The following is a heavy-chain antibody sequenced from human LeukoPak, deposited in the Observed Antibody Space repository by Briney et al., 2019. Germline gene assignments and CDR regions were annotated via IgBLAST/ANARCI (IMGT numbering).Heavy chain of an antibody. CDR3: VSFRSGYYWFDP. D-gene: IGHD5-12*01. V-gene: IGHV4-31*03. J-gene: IGHJ5*02. CDR1: GGSISSGGYY. Sequence: SQTLSLTCTVSGGSISSGGYYWSWIRQPPGKGLEWIGYIYYSGSTNYNPSLKSRVTISVDTSKNQCSLKLSSVTAADTAVYYCVSFRSGYYWFDPWGQGTLVTVSS. CDR2: IYYSGST.